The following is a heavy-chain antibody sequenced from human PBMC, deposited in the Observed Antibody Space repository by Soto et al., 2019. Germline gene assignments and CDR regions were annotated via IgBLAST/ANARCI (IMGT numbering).Heavy chain of an antibody. Sequence: SETLSLTCTVSGGSISSSSYYWGWIRQPPGKGLEWIGSIYYSGSTYYNPSLKSRVTISVDTSKNQFSLKLSSVTAADTAVYYCARHRGPEQQPMIYYYYYYMDVWGKGTTVTVSS. CDR3: ARHRGPEQQPMIYYYYYYMDV. CDR1: GGSISSSSYY. V-gene: IGHV4-39*01. J-gene: IGHJ6*03. CDR2: IYYSGST. D-gene: IGHD6-13*01.